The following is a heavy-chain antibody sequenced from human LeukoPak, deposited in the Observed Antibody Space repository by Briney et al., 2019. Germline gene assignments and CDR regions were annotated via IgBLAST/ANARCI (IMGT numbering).Heavy chain of an antibody. CDR3: ARDWYYDFWSGREVFDY. CDR2: ISAYNGNT. J-gene: IGHJ4*02. D-gene: IGHD3-3*01. V-gene: IGHV1-18*01. Sequence: ASVKVSCKASGYTFTSYDISWVRQAPGQGLEWMGWISAYNGNTNYAQKLQGRVTMTTDTSTSTAYMELRSLRSDDTAVYYCARDWYYDFWSGREVFDYWGQGTLVTVSS. CDR1: GYTFTSYD.